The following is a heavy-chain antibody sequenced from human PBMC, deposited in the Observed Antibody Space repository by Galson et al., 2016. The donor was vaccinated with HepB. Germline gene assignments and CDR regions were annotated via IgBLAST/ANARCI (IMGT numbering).Heavy chain of an antibody. D-gene: IGHD6-19*01. CDR3: TRGFEYSSGWYYFDH. Sequence: CAISGDSVSSNSAVWNWIRQSPSRGLEWLGRTFYKSKWYNDYAVSVKSRITVNADTSKNQLHLHLHSVTPDDTAVYYCTRGFEYSSGWYYFDHWGQGTLVTVSS. CDR2: TFYKSKWYN. J-gene: IGHJ4*02. V-gene: IGHV6-1*01. CDR1: GDSVSSNSAV.